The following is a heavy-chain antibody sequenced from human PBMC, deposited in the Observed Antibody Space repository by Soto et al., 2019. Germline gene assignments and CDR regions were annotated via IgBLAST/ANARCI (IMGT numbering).Heavy chain of an antibody. V-gene: IGHV3-7*01. J-gene: IGHJ4*02. D-gene: IGHD1-26*01. CDR2: INKEGSEN. Sequence: PGWSLRLFCAVSGFTFSSFWMSGVREAPGKGLEWVATINKEGSENYYVDSVKGRFTISRDNAKNSLYLQMNSLRAEDTAVYYCARDFWDSGSYIDFRGQGSLVTSST. CDR3: ARDFWDSGSYIDF. CDR1: GFTFSSFW.